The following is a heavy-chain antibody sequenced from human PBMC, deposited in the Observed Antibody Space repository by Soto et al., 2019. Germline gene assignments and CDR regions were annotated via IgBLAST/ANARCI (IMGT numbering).Heavy chain of an antibody. CDR2: INHSGST. J-gene: IGHJ6*02. CDR1: GGSFSGYY. V-gene: IGHV4-34*01. CDR3: ARIWVGTNYYYYGMDV. D-gene: IGHD1-7*01. Sequence: SETLSLTCAVYGGSFSGYYWSWIRQPPGKGLEWIGEINHSGSTNYNPSLKSRVTISVDTSKNQFSLKLSSVTAADTAVYYCARIWVGTNYYYYGMDVWGQGTTVTVSS.